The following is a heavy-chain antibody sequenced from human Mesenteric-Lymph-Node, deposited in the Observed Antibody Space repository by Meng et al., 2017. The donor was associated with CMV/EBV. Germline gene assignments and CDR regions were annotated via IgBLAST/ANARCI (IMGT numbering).Heavy chain of an antibody. CDR3: ARLFWSGHYGFDY. CDR1: GGSTSSYY. Sequence: SETLSLTCTVSGGSTSSYYWSWIRQPPGKGLEWIGSISYSGTTYYKPSLKSRVSISVDTSKEQFSLKLTSVTAADTAVYYCARLFWSGHYGFDYWGQGTLVTVSS. V-gene: IGHV4-59*12. CDR2: ISYSGTT. J-gene: IGHJ4*02. D-gene: IGHD3-3*01.